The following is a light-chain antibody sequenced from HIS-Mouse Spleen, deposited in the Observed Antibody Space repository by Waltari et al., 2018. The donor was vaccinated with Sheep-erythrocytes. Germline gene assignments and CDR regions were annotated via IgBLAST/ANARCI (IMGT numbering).Light chain of an antibody. CDR1: SSDVGGYNY. V-gene: IGLV2-8*01. CDR2: EVS. J-gene: IGLJ3*02. CDR3: SSYAGSNNWV. Sequence: QSALTQPPSASGSPGQSVTISCTGTSSDVGGYNYVTWYQQHPGKAPTLRIYEVSNRPAGGPVRFSGSKSGNAASLTVSGLQGEDGADYYCSSYAGSNNWVFGGGTKLTVL.